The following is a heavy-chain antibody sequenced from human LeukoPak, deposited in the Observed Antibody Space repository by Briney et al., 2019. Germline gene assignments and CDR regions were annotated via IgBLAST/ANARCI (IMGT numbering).Heavy chain of an antibody. CDR3: ARAIAVAGPVDY. CDR1: GYTFTNYY. J-gene: IGHJ4*02. CDR2: INPSVGTT. D-gene: IGHD6-19*01. Sequence: ASVKVSCKASGYTFTNYYIHWVRQAPGQGLDWMGTINPSVGTTRSAQGRVTLTRDTSTNTVYMELSSLRSEDTAVYYCARAIAVAGPVDYWGQGTLVTVSS. V-gene: IGHV1-46*01.